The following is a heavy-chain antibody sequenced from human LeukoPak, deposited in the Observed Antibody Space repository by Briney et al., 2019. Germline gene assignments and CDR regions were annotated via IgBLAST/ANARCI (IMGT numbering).Heavy chain of an antibody. D-gene: IGHD3-16*01. CDR2: ISSSSSTI. Sequence: GGSLRLSCAASGFTFSSYSMNWVRQAPGKGLEWVSYISSSSSTIYYADSVKGRFTISRDNAKNSLYLQMNSLRAEDTAVYYCASHIMTTEPNHGYWGQGTLVTVSS. V-gene: IGHV3-48*01. J-gene: IGHJ4*02. CDR3: ASHIMTTEPNHGY. CDR1: GFTFSSYS.